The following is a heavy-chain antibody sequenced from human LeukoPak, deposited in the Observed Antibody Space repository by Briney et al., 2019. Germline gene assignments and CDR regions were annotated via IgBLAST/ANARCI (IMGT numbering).Heavy chain of an antibody. V-gene: IGHV4-34*01. D-gene: IGHD5-12*01. Sequence: SETLSPTCAVYGGSFSGYYWSWIRQPPGKGLEWIGEINHSGSTNYNPSLKGRVTISVDTSKNQFSLKLSSVTAADTAVYYCARGERSGYVQKMRYFDYWGQGTLVNVSS. CDR1: GGSFSGYY. J-gene: IGHJ4*02. CDR3: ARGERSGYVQKMRYFDY. CDR2: INHSGST.